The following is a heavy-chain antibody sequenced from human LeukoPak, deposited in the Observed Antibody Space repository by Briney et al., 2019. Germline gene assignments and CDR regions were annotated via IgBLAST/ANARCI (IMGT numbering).Heavy chain of an antibody. CDR2: IKRKSDGGTI. Sequence: GGSLRLSCVASGFTFSNAWMSWVRQAPGKGLEWVGRIKRKSDGGTIDYAAPVNGRFNISRDDSRSTLYLQMKSLKTEDTAVYYCSTDNDYGDYGLDYWGQGTLVTVSS. V-gene: IGHV3-15*01. CDR3: STDNDYGDYGLDY. CDR1: GFTFSNAW. J-gene: IGHJ4*02. D-gene: IGHD4-17*01.